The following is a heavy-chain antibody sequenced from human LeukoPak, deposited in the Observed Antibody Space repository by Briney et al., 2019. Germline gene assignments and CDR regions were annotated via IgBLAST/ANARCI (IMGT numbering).Heavy chain of an antibody. J-gene: IGHJ4*02. D-gene: IGHD3-3*01. V-gene: IGHV3-73*01. CDR2: IRSKANSYAT. Sequence: GGSLRLSCAASGFTFSGSALHWVRPASGKGLGWVGRIRSKANSYATANAASVKGRFTISRDDSKNTAYLQMNSLKIEDTAVYYCTTSTYDFWSGGYWGQGTLVTVSS. CDR3: TTSTYDFWSGGY. CDR1: GFTFSGSA.